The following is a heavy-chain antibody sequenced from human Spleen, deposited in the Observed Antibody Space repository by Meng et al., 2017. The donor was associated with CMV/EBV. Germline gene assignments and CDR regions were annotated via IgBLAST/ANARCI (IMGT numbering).Heavy chain of an antibody. CDR1: GYTFAGDY. D-gene: IGHD3-10*01. Sequence: CKASGYTFAGDYMHWIRQAPGQGLEWMGWINPNSGGTNYAQNFHGRVTMTRDTSISTAYMELSGLKSDDTAVYYCAKVSSSAVALDYWGQGTLVTVSS. V-gene: IGHV1-2*02. CDR3: AKVSSSAVALDY. CDR2: INPNSGGT. J-gene: IGHJ4*02.